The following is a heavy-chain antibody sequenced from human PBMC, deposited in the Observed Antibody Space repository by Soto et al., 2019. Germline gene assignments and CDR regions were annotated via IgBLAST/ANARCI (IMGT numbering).Heavy chain of an antibody. CDR1: GYTFTSYG. Sequence: ASVKVSCKASGYTFTSYGISWVRQAPGQGLEGMGWISAYNGNTNYAQKLQGRVTMTTDTSTSTAYMERGSLGSDDTAVYYCAGDGDDSGSSSYWGQGTLVTVSS. CDR2: ISAYNGNT. D-gene: IGHD6-6*01. V-gene: IGHV1-18*01. CDR3: AGDGDDSGSSSY. J-gene: IGHJ4*02.